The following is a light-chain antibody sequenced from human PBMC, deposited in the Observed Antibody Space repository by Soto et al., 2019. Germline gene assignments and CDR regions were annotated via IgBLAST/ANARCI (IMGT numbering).Light chain of an antibody. Sequence: EIGMTQSPATLSVSPGERATLSCRASQSVSSNYLAWYQQKSGQAPRLLLYGTSSRATGIPERFSGSGSGTDFTLTISRLDLEDFAVYYYQHSCRSRTSGQGTTAGI. CDR2: GTS. J-gene: IGKJ1*01. CDR3: QHSCRSRT. V-gene: IGKV3-20*01. CDR1: QSVSSNY.